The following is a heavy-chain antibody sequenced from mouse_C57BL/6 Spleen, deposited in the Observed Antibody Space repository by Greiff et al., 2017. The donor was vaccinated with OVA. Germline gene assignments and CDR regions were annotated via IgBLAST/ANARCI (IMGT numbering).Heavy chain of an antibody. J-gene: IGHJ3*01. CDR2: IYPGSGST. D-gene: IGHD1-1*01. CDR1: GYTFTSYW. V-gene: IGHV1-55*01. Sequence: QVQLQQPGAELVKPGASVKMSCKASGYTFTSYWITWVKQRPGQGLEWIGDIYPGSGSTNYNEKFKSKATLTVDTSSSTAYMQLSSLTSEDSAVYYCARMDGSSPWFAYWRQGTLVTVSA. CDR3: ARMDGSSPWFAY.